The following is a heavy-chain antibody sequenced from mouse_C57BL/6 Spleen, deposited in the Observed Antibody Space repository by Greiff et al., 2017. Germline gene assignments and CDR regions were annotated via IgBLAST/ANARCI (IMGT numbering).Heavy chain of an antibody. Sequence: QVQLQQSGPELVKPGASVKISCTASGYAFSSSWMNWVKQRPGKGLEWIGRIYPGDGDTNYNGKFKGKATLTADKSSSTAYMQLSGLTTENSADYVYARAKVSTRWYYAMDYWGQGTSVTVSA. CDR2: IYPGDGDT. D-gene: IGHD1-1*02. J-gene: IGHJ4*01. V-gene: IGHV1-82*01. CDR1: GYAFSSSW. CDR3: ARAKVSTRWYYAMDY.